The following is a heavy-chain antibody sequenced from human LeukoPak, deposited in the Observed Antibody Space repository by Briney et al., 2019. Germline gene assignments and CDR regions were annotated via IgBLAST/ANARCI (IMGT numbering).Heavy chain of an antibody. J-gene: IGHJ4*02. Sequence: GGSLRLSCAASGFTFRNYGKQWVRQAPGKGLEWVAVVFYDGSNKHCADFVRGRFTISRDNSKNTLYLQMNDLRAEDTAVYYCARDQAYYFSFADYWGQGNLVTVSS. V-gene: IGHV3-33*01. CDR1: GFTFRNYG. CDR2: VFYDGSNK. CDR3: ARDQAYYFSFADY. D-gene: IGHD2/OR15-2a*01.